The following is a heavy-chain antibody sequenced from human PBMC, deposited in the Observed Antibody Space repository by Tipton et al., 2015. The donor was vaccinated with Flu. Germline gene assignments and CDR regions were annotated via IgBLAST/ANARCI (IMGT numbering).Heavy chain of an antibody. CDR3: ARARDKYYYYYMDV. CDR1: GGSISSYY. CDR2: IYTSGST. J-gene: IGHJ6*03. D-gene: IGHD2-15*01. Sequence: TLSLTCTVSGGSISSYYWSWIRQPAGKGLEWIGRIYTSGSTNYNPSLKSRVTISVDTSKNQFSLKLSSVTAADTAVYYCARARDKYYYYYMDVWGKGTTVTVSS. V-gene: IGHV4-4*07.